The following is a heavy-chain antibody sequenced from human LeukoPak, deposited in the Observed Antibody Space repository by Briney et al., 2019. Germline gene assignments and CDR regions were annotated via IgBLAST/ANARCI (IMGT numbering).Heavy chain of an antibody. Sequence: GASVKVSCKASGYTFIRYYMHWVRQAPGQGLECVGRINPSTGGTNSAQKFQVRVTMTRDTSTTTAYMELSRLTSDDTAIYYCARGQPYGDYNYFDPWGQGTLVTVSS. V-gene: IGHV1-2*06. CDR1: GYTFIRYY. D-gene: IGHD4-17*01. CDR2: INPSTGGT. J-gene: IGHJ5*02. CDR3: ARGQPYGDYNYFDP.